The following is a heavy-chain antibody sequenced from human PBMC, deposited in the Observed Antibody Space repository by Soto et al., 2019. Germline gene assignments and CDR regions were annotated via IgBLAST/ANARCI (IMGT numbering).Heavy chain of an antibody. D-gene: IGHD3-22*01. CDR3: ARDSLSGRYYDRSAYGVDY. CDR1: GYTFSSYG. V-gene: IGHV1-18*01. J-gene: IGHJ4*02. CDR2: ITAYNGNT. Sequence: QVQLVQSGAEVKKPGASVKVSCKVSGYTFSSYGISWVRQAPGQGLEWMGWITAYNGNTNYAQNFQRRVTMTTDTSTSTAYMELRSLSSDDKAVYYCARDSLSGRYYDRSAYGVDYCGQGTLVTVSS.